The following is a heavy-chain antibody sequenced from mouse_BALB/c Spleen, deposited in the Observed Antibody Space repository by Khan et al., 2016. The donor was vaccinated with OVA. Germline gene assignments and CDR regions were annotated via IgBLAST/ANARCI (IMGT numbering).Heavy chain of an antibody. CDR1: GYSITSNYA. J-gene: IGHJ4*01. Sequence: EVKLLESGPGLVKPSQSLSLTCTVTGYSITSNYAWNWIRQFPGNKLEWMGYISYSGTTSYNPSLKSRISITRDTSKNQFFLQLNSVTTEDTATYYGARGNYYGYAMDYWGQGTSVTVSA. CDR2: ISYSGTT. D-gene: IGHD1-1*01. V-gene: IGHV3-2*02. CDR3: ARGNYYGYAMDY.